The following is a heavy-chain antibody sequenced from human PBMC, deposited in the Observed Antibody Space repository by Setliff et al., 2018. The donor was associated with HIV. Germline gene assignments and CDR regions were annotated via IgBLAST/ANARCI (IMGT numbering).Heavy chain of an antibody. V-gene: IGHV4-34*11. CDR1: GGSFSGYF. D-gene: IGHD2-8*01. Sequence: PSETLSLTCAVYGGSFSGYFWSWIRQSPGRGLEWIGYIYYSGGTNSNPSLKSRVTMSFDTSKNQFSLNLNSVTAADTAVYYCARGLPATNGVWIDYWGQGTLVTVSS. CDR3: ARGLPATNGVWIDY. J-gene: IGHJ4*02. CDR2: IYYSGGT.